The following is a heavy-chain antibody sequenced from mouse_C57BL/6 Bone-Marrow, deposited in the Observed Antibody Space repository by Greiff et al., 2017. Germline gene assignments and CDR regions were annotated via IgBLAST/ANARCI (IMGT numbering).Heavy chain of an antibody. CDR1: GYSITSGYY. CDR2: ISYDGSN. D-gene: IGHD6-1*01. Sequence: EVQLVESGPGLVKPSQSLSLTCSVTGYSITSGYYWNWIRQFPGNKLEWMGYISYDGSNNYNPSLKNRISITRDTSTNQFFLKLNSVTTEDTATYYCARDSRLFAYWGQGTLVTVSA. J-gene: IGHJ3*01. CDR3: ARDSRLFAY. V-gene: IGHV3-6*01.